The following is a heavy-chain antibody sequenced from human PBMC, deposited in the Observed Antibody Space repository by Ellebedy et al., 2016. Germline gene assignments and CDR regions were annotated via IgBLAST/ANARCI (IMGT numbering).Heavy chain of an antibody. D-gene: IGHD6-13*01. Sequence: ASVKVSCKASGYTFATYAINWVRQAPGQGLEWLGMINPSDGGTPYTQNFQGRVTMTRDKSTSTVYMEVSSLRSEDTAVYYCARRAYSSSWLPYFGNWGQGTLVTVSS. CDR3: ARRAYSSSWLPYFGN. V-gene: IGHV1-46*01. J-gene: IGHJ4*02. CDR1: GYTFATYA. CDR2: INPSDGGT.